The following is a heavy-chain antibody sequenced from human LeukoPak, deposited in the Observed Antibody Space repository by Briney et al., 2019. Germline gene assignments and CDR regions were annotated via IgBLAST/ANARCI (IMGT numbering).Heavy chain of an antibody. CDR2: IDWDDDK. D-gene: IGHD2-8*02. V-gene: IGHV2-70*04. CDR3: ARNQILGKYAFDI. CDR1: GFSLSTSRMR. J-gene: IGHJ3*02. Sequence: SGPALVKPTQTLTLTCTFSGFSLSTSRMRVSLIRQPPGKALEWVARIDWDDDKFYSTSLKTRLTISKDTSKSQVVLTMTNMYPVDTATYYCARNQILGKYAFDIWGQGTMVTVSS.